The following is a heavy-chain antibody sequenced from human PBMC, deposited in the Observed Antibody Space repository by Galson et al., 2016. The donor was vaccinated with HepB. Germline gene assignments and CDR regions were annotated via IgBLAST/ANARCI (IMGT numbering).Heavy chain of an antibody. CDR1: GFTFSSYW. D-gene: IGHD5/OR15-5a*01. J-gene: IGHJ4*02. CDR2: ISGSGDIT. Sequence: SLRLSCAASGFTFSSYWMAWVRHTPSKGLEWVSDISGSGDITHYADSVKARFIISRDNSNKILYLQMDGLRAEDTAVYYCAKGKNIVSTSFDYWGPGTLVTVSS. CDR3: AKGKNIVSTSFDY. V-gene: IGHV3-23*01.